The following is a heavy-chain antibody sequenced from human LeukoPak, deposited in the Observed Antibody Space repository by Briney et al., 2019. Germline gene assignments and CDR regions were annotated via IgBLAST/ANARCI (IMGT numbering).Heavy chain of an antibody. CDR3: ARLYSDCSSTSCYVFDY. CDR2: IYYSGST. CDR1: GGFISSSSYY. V-gene: IGHV4-39*01. Sequence: PSETLSLTCTVSGGFISSSSYYWGWIRQPPGKGLEWIGSIYYSGSTYYNPSLKSRVTISVDTSKNQFSLKLSSVTAADTAVYYCARLYSDCSSTSCYVFDYWGQGTLVTVSS. D-gene: IGHD2-2*01. J-gene: IGHJ4*02.